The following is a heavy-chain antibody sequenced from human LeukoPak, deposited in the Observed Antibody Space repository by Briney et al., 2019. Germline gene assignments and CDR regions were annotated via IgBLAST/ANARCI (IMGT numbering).Heavy chain of an antibody. J-gene: IGHJ4*02. Sequence: SETLSLTCTVSGGSISSSNYYWGWIRQPPGKGLEWIGSIYYSGSTYYNPSLKSRVTISVDTSKNQLSLKLSSVTAADTAVYYCARQEYSYGHSPYFFDYWGQGTPVTVSS. D-gene: IGHD5-18*01. CDR1: GGSISSSNYY. CDR3: ARQEYSYGHSPYFFDY. V-gene: IGHV4-39*01. CDR2: IYYSGST.